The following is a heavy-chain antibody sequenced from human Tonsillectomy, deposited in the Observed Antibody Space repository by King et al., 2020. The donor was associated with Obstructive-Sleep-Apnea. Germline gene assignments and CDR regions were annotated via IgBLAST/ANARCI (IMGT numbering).Heavy chain of an antibody. V-gene: IGHV1-18*01. CDR1: GYTFTSYG. CDR2: ISAYNGNT. J-gene: IGHJ3*02. Sequence: VQLVESGAEVKKPGASVRVSCTASGYTFTSYGISWVRQAPGQGLEWMGWISAYNGNTYCTQKLQGRVTMTTDTSTSTAYMEVRSLRSDDTAVYYCASPLSYGSGWFAFDIWGQGTMVIVSS. D-gene: IGHD6-19*01. CDR3: ASPLSYGSGWFAFDI.